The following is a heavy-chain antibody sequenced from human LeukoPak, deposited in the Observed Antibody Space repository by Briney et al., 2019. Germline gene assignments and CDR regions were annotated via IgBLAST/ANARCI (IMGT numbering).Heavy chain of an antibody. CDR1: GSTFTIYG. CDR2: ISAYNGNT. CDR3: ARVSYYDVGDY. V-gene: IGHV1-18*01. D-gene: IGHD3-22*01. Sequence: GSVKVSCKASGSTFTIYGISWVRQAPGQGLEWMGWISAYNGNTNYAQKLQGRVTMTTDTSTSTAYMELRSLRSDDTAVYYCARVSYYDVGDYWGQGTLVTVSS. J-gene: IGHJ4*02.